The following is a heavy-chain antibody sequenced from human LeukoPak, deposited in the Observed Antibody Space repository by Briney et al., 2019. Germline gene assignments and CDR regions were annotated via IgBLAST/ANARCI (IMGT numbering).Heavy chain of an antibody. Sequence: ASVKVSCKASGYIFSNYGITWVRQAPGQGLEWMGWISGYNGDTKSPQKFQGRVTMTTDTSTNTAYMELKSLRSDDTAKYYCARGSVSGNWFDPWGQGTLVTVSS. CDR3: ARGSVSGNWFDP. D-gene: IGHD3-10*01. J-gene: IGHJ5*02. CDR1: GYIFSNYG. V-gene: IGHV1-18*01. CDR2: ISGYNGDT.